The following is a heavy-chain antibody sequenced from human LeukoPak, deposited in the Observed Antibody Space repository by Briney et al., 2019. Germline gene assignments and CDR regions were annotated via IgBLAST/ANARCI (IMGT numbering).Heavy chain of an antibody. D-gene: IGHD2-2*01. J-gene: IGHJ6*03. V-gene: IGHV1-46*01. CDR3: ARDASPHDDIVVVPAAWRGYYYYMDV. Sequence: ASVKVSCKASGGTFSSYAISWVRQAPGQGLEWMGIINPSGGSTSYAQKFQGRVTMTRDTSTSTVYMELSSLRSEDTAVYYCARDASPHDDIVVVPAAWRGYYYYMDVWGKGTTVTVSS. CDR1: GGTFSSYA. CDR2: INPSGGST.